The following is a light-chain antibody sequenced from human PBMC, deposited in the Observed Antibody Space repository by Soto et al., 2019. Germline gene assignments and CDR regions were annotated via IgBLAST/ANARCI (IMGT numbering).Light chain of an antibody. CDR2: GAS. J-gene: IGKJ2*01. V-gene: IGKV3-15*01. CDR1: QSVSSN. CDR3: QHYNNWPPVT. Sequence: EIVMTQSPATLSVSPGERATLSCRASQSVSSNLAWYQQKPGQAPRLLIYGASTRATGIPARFSGSGSGTVYTLTISSLQSEDFAVYYCQHYNNWPPVTFGQGTKLEIK.